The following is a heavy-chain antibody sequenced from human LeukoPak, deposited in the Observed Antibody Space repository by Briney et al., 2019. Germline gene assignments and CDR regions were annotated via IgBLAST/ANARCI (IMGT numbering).Heavy chain of an antibody. V-gene: IGHV3-7*03. CDR3: ANTSSGRKKNWFDP. CDR2: IKQDGSEK. CDR1: GFTFSSYW. J-gene: IGHJ5*02. Sequence: GGSLRLSCAASGFTFSSYWMSWVRQAPGKGLEWVANIKQDGSEKYYVDSVKGRFTISRDNAKNSLYVQMNSLRAEDTAVYYCANTSSGRKKNWFDPWGQGTLVTVSS. D-gene: IGHD6-19*01.